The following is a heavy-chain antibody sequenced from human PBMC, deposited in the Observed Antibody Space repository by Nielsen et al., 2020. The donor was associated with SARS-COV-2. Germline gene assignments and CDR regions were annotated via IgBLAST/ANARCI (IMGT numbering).Heavy chain of an antibody. Sequence: SVKVSCKASGGTFSSYAISWVRQAPGQGLEWMGRINPYSGGTNYAQKFQGTVTMTRDASISTVYMELTSDDTAVYYCARARATIFGLVMSYGMDVWGQGTTVAVSS. D-gene: IGHD3/OR15-3a*01. CDR3: ARARATIFGLVMSYGMDV. CDR1: GGTFSSYA. V-gene: IGHV1-2*06. J-gene: IGHJ6*02. CDR2: INPYSGGT.